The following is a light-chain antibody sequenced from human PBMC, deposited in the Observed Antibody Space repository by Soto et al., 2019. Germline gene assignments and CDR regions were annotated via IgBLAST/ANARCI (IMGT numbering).Light chain of an antibody. Sequence: EIVLTQSQATLSLSPGDRATLSCRASQRVSSYLAWYQQKPGQAPRLLIYDASNRATGIPARFSGSGSGTDFTLTITCLEPEDFAVYYCHQRSNWPSTFGGGTTVELK. V-gene: IGKV3-11*01. CDR3: HQRSNWPST. CDR1: QRVSSY. CDR2: DAS. J-gene: IGKJ4*01.